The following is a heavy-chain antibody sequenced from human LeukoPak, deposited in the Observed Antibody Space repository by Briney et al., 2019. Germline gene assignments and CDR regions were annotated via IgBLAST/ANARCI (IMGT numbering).Heavy chain of an antibody. D-gene: IGHD2/OR15-2a*01. CDR3: AKYVSAKGPPYGLDV. J-gene: IGHJ6*02. CDR2: ISASGGST. Sequence: SGGSLRLSCAASGFTFSSYWMSWVRQAPGKGLEWVSGISASGGSTYYADSVKGRFTISRDNSKNTLYMQMNSLRAEDTAIYYCAKYVSAKGPPYGLDVWGQGTTVTVSS. CDR1: GFTFSSYW. V-gene: IGHV3-23*01.